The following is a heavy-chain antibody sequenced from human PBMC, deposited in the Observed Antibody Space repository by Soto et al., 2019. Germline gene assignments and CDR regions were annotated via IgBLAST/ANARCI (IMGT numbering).Heavy chain of an antibody. J-gene: IGHJ6*02. CDR3: ARLHGSGSYYSYYYYGMDV. CDR1: GYTFTSYD. Sequence: QVQLVQSGAEVKKPGASVKVSCKASGYTFTSYDINWVRQATGQGLEWMGWMNPNSGNTGYAQKFQGRVTMTRNTSISTAYMELSRLRYEDTAVYDCARLHGSGSYYSYYYYGMDVWGQGTTVTVSS. V-gene: IGHV1-8*01. CDR2: MNPNSGNT. D-gene: IGHD3-10*01.